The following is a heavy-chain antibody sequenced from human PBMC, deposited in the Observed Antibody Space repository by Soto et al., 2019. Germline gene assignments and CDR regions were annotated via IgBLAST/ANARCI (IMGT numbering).Heavy chain of an antibody. J-gene: IGHJ6*02. V-gene: IGHV1-18*01. CDR3: ASNYLYYYGSGNTNYYGMDV. CDR1: GYTFTSYG. Sequence: QVQLVQSGAEVKKPGASVKVSCKASGYTFTSYGISWVRQAPGQGLEWMGWSSAYNGNTNYAQKLQGRVTMTTDTSTSTAYMELMSLRSDDTAVYYCASNYLYYYGSGNTNYYGMDVWGQGTTVTVSS. D-gene: IGHD3-10*01. CDR2: SSAYNGNT.